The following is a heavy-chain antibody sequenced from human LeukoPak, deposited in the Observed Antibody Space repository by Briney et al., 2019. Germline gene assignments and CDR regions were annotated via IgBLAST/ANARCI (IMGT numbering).Heavy chain of an antibody. J-gene: IGHJ3*02. D-gene: IGHD6-19*01. V-gene: IGHV3-21*01. Sequence: GGSLRLSCAASGFTFSSYSMNWVRQAPGKGLEWVSSISSSSSYIYYADSVKGRFTISRDNAKNSLYLQMNSLRAEDTAVYYCARDEVAVAGTAFDIWGQGTMVTVSS. CDR3: ARDEVAVAGTAFDI. CDR2: ISSSSSYI. CDR1: GFTFSSYS.